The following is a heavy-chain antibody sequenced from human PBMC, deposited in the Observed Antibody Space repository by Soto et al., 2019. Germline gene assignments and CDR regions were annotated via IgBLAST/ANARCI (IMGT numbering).Heavy chain of an antibody. V-gene: IGHV1-3*01. J-gene: IGHJ4*02. CDR1: GYTFTSYA. D-gene: IGHD3-9*01. CDR3: ARDRYYDILTGSGYDY. CDR2: INAGNGNT. Sequence: ASVKVSCKASGYTFTSYAMHWVRQAPGQRLEWMGWINAGNGNTKYSQKFQGRVTITRDTSASTAYMELSSLRSEDTAVYYCARDRYYDILTGSGYDYWGQGTLVTVSS.